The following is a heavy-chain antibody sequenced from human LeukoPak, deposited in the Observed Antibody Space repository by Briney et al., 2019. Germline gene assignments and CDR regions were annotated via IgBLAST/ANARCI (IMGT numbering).Heavy chain of an antibody. CDR3: ARGAIVVVPAAPKLDNWFDP. CDR2: INPNSGCP. Sequence: GASVKASCKASGYTLNGYYMHWVRRAPGQGLERMGWINPNSGCPNYAQKSQGRVTMTRDTSISTAYMELSRLRSDDTAVYDCARGAIVVVPAAPKLDNWFDPWGQGTLVTVSS. J-gene: IGHJ5*02. V-gene: IGHV1-2*02. D-gene: IGHD2-2*01. CDR1: GYTLNGYY.